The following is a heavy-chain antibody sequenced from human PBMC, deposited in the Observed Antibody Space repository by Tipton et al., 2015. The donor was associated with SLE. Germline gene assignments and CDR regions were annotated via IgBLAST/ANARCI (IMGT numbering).Heavy chain of an antibody. CDR1: GFTFSSYG. J-gene: IGHJ5*02. V-gene: IGHV3-33*08. Sequence: QVQLVQSGGGVVQPGGSLRLSCAASGFTFSSYGMHWVRQAPGKGLEWVAVIWYDGSNKYYADSVKGRFTISRDNSKNTLYLQMNSLRAEDTAVYYCASDLVGAGWFDPWGQGTLVTVSS. CDR3: ASDLVGAGWFDP. CDR2: IWYDGSNK. D-gene: IGHD1-26*01.